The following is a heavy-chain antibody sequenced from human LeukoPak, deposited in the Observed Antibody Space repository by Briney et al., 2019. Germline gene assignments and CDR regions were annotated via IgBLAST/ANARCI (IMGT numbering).Heavy chain of an antibody. CDR1: GASFSGYY. V-gene: IGHV4-34*01. J-gene: IGHJ4*02. Sequence: SETLSLTCAVYGASFSGYYWSWIRQPPGKGLEWIGEINHSGSTNYNPSLKSRVTISVDTSKNQFSLKLSSVTAADTAVYYCATAIVGATISPFDYWGQGTLVTVSS. D-gene: IGHD1-26*01. CDR3: ATAIVGATISPFDY. CDR2: INHSGST.